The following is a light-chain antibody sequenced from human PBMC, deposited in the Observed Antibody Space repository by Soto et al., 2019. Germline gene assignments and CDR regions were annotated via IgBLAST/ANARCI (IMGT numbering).Light chain of an antibody. J-gene: IGKJ4*01. CDR2: DAS. CDR3: QQFKKLPLT. Sequence: DIQMTQSPSSLSASVGDRVTITCQANQDIRTYLNWHQQKPGKAPRLLIYDASNLDTGVPSRFSGTGSGTNVTFTIRGLQPEDIATYYCQQFKKLPLTFGGGTRLEIK. V-gene: IGKV1-33*01. CDR1: QDIRTY.